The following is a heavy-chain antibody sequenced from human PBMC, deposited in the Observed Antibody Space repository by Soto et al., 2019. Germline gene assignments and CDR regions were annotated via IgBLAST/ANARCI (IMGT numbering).Heavy chain of an antibody. D-gene: IGHD6-19*01. Sequence: TRSLTCVISAYSVSSNSAAWNLIRQSPSRGLEWLGRTYYRSKWYNDYAVSVKSRITINPDTSKNQFSLQLNSVTPEDTAVYYCARGQWLVLGNYYYGMDVWGQGTTVTVSS. CDR2: TYYRSKWYN. CDR1: AYSVSSNSAA. V-gene: IGHV6-1*01. J-gene: IGHJ6*02. CDR3: ARGQWLVLGNYYYGMDV.